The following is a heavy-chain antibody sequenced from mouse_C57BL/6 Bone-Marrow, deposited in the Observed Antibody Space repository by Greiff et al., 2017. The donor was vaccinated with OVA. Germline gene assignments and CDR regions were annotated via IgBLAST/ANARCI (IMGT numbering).Heavy chain of an antibody. CDR3: ARDLYGNSYYFDY. V-gene: IGHV5-16*01. CDR2: INYDGSST. Sequence: EVQVVESEGGLVQPGSSMKLSCTASGFTFSDYYMAWVRQVPEKGLEWVANINYDGSSTYYLDSLKSRFIISRDNAKNILYLQMSSLKSEDTATYYCARDLYGNSYYFDYWGQGTTLTVSS. CDR1: GFTFSDYY. J-gene: IGHJ2*01. D-gene: IGHD2-1*01.